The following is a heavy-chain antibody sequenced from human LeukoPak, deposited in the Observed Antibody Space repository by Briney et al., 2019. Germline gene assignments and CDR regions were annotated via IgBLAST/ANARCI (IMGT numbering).Heavy chain of an antibody. D-gene: IGHD3-16*01. CDR3: PKDGSIVYSYTYLDY. CDR2: ISGSGDRT. J-gene: IGHJ4*02. V-gene: IGHV3-23*01. Sequence: GGSVRLSCAASGFTFSSYGMSWVRQAPGRGLEWVSSISGSGDRTHHADPVKGRFTISRDNSKNTLYLQMNSLRAEDTAVYYCPKDGSIVYSYTYLDYWGQGTLVTVSS. CDR1: GFTFSSYG.